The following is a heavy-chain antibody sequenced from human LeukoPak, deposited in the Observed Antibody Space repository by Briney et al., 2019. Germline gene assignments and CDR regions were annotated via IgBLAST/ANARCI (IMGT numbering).Heavy chain of an antibody. CDR2: IYYSGNT. CDR3: ASLTTVTQGYFDS. V-gene: IGHV4-59*08. CDR1: GGSITSYY. J-gene: IGHJ4*02. D-gene: IGHD4-17*01. Sequence: PSETLSLTCTVSGGSITSYYWSWIRQPPGKGLEWIGYIYYSGNTNYNPSLKSRLTISVDASKNQFSLKLSSVTATDTAVYYCASLTTVTQGYFDSWGQGTLVTVSS.